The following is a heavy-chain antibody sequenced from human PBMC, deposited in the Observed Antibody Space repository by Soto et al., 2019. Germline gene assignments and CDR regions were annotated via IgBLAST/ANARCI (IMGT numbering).Heavy chain of an antibody. CDR1: GFTLTASG. CDR2: IWADGTTT. Sequence: VQLVESGGGVVQPGGSLRLSCAASGFTLTASGMHWVRQAPGKGLEWVAVIWADGTTTSYADSVKGRFTISRDNSKNTLFLQMNSLRAEDTASYYCARDLGGSPFDYWGQGTLVTVSS. CDR3: ARDLGGSPFDY. D-gene: IGHD1-26*01. J-gene: IGHJ4*02. V-gene: IGHV3-33*01.